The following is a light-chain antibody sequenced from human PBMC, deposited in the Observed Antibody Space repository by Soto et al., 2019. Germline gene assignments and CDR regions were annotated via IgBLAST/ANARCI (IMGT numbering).Light chain of an antibody. J-gene: IGKJ1*01. CDR2: KAS. Sequence: DIQMTQSPSTLSASVGDRVTITCRASQSISSWLAWYQQKPGKAPKLLIYKASSLESGVPSRFSGSRSGTEFNLTVSSLPPGDFATYYCQQYNSYWTFGQGTKVEIK. CDR1: QSISSW. CDR3: QQYNSYWT. V-gene: IGKV1-5*03.